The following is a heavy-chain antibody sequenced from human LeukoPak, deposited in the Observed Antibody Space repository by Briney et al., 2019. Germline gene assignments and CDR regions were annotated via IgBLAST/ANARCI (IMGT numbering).Heavy chain of an antibody. CDR2: IKQDGSEK. CDR3: ARGYMVRGVIIPF. D-gene: IGHD3-10*01. J-gene: IGHJ4*02. Sequence: GGSLRLSCAASGFTFISYWMSWVRQAPGKGLEWVANIKQDGSEKYYVDSVKGRFTISRDNAKNSLYLQMNSLRAEDTAVYYCARGYMVRGVIIPFWGQGTLVTVSS. CDR1: GFTFISYW. V-gene: IGHV3-7*01.